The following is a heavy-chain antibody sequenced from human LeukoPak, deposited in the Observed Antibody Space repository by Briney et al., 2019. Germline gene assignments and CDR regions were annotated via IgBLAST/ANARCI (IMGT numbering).Heavy chain of an antibody. V-gene: IGHV5-51*01. Sequence: GESLKISCQGSGYSFTTYWIGWVRQMPGKGLEWMGIIYPGDSDTRYSPSFQGQVTISADKSISTAYLQWSSLKASDTAMYYCARHLRGSGSYYYPFDYWGQGTLVTVSS. CDR2: IYPGDSDT. J-gene: IGHJ4*02. CDR1: GYSFTTYW. D-gene: IGHD3-10*01. CDR3: ARHLRGSGSYYYPFDY.